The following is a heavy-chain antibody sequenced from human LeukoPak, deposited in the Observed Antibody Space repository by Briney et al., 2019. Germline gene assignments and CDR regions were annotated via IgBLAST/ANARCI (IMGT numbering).Heavy chain of an antibody. D-gene: IGHD6-13*01. J-gene: IGHJ4*02. CDR1: GFTFSSHW. CDR3: AKDSGWFRFDY. Sequence: GGSLRLSCAASGFTFSSHWMHWVRQAPGKGLVWISRINNDGGNAVYADSVNGRFTVSRDNAKNSLYLQMNSLRAEDTAVYYCAKDSGWFRFDYWGQGTLVTVSS. CDR2: INNDGGNA. V-gene: IGHV3-74*01.